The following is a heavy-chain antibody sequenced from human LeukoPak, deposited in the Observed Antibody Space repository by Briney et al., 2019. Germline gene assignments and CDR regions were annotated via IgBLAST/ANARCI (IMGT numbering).Heavy chain of an antibody. CDR3: AKEERITMVRGVILPDV. CDR2: ISGSGGST. J-gene: IGHJ4*02. CDR1: GFTFSSYS. D-gene: IGHD3-10*01. V-gene: IGHV3-23*01. Sequence: PGGSLRLSCAASGFTFSSYSMSWVRQAPGKGLEWVSAISGSGGSTYYADSVKGRFTISRDNSKNTLYLQMNSLRAEDTAVYYCAKEERITMVRGVILPDVWGQGTLVTVSS.